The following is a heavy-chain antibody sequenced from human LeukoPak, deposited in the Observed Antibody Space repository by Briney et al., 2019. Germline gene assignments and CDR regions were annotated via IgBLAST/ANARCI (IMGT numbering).Heavy chain of an antibody. Sequence: GGSLRLSCAASEFSVSNNYMSWVRQAPGKGLDWVSIIYSSGTTYYADSVKGRFTISRDNSENTVYLQMNSLTAEDTAVYYCAKFFASDSSGRYNGYFQHWGQGTLVTVSS. CDR2: IYSSGTT. V-gene: IGHV3-53*01. CDR1: EFSVSNNY. CDR3: AKFFASDSSGRYNGYFQH. D-gene: IGHD3-22*01. J-gene: IGHJ1*01.